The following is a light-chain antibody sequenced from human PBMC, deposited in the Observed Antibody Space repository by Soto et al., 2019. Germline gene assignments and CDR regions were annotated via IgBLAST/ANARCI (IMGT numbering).Light chain of an antibody. Sequence: QSALTQPASVSGSPGQSVTISCTGTSNDVGGYNYVSWYQQHPGKAPKLVIYEVSHRPSGISGRFSGAKSGNTASLTISGLQVGDEADYFCSSYTTSSPYVFGAGTKLTVL. CDR1: SNDVGGYNY. J-gene: IGLJ1*01. CDR2: EVS. CDR3: SSYTTSSPYV. V-gene: IGLV2-14*01.